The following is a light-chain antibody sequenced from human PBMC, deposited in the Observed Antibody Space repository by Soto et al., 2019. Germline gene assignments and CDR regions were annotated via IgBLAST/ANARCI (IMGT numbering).Light chain of an antibody. V-gene: IGLV2-14*01. J-gene: IGLJ3*02. CDR3: SSYTTSSTQV. Sequence: QSALTQPASVSGSPGQSLTLSCTGTSSDVGYYNYVSWYQHHPGKVPKLMIYEVSNRPSGVSNRFSGSKSGNTASLTISGLQAEDEADYYCSSYTTSSTQVFGGGTTLTVL. CDR2: EVS. CDR1: SSDVGYYNY.